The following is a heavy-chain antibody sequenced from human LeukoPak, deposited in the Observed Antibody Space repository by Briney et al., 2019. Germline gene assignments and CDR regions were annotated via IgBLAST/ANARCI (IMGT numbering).Heavy chain of an antibody. CDR3: ARDANWGFGWFDP. J-gene: IGHJ5*02. CDR1: GGSISSGGYS. Sequence: SETLSLTCAVSGGSISSGGYSWSWIRQPPGKGLEWIGYIYHSGSTYYNPSLKSRVTISVDRSKNQFSLKLSSVTAADTAVYYCARDANWGFGWFDPWGQGTLVTVSS. V-gene: IGHV4-30-2*01. D-gene: IGHD7-27*01. CDR2: IYHSGST.